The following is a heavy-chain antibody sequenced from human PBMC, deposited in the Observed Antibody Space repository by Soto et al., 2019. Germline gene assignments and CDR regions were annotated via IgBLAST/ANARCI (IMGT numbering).Heavy chain of an antibody. Sequence: SETLSLTCTVSGGSISSSSYYWGWIRQPPGKGLEWIGSIYYSGSTNYNPSLKSRVTISVDTSKNQFSLKLSSVTAADTAVYYCAREHPSMVRGVISDYYYYYYMDVWGKGTTVTVSS. D-gene: IGHD3-10*01. CDR2: IYYSGST. CDR1: GGSISSSSYY. CDR3: AREHPSMVRGVISDYYYYYYMDV. V-gene: IGHV4-39*07. J-gene: IGHJ6*03.